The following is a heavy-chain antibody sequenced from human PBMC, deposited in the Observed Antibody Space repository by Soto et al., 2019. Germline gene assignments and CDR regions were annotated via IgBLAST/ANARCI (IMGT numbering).Heavy chain of an antibody. Sequence: EVQLVESGGGLVQPGGSLKLSCAASGFTFSGPAMHWVRQASGKGLEWVGRIRSKANSYATAYAASVKGRFTISRDDSKNTAYLQMNSLKTEDTAVYYCTSEYSSSSVLPFSYYYGMDVWGQGTTVTVSS. J-gene: IGHJ6*02. D-gene: IGHD6-6*01. CDR2: IRSKANSYAT. CDR3: TSEYSSSSVLPFSYYYGMDV. CDR1: GFTFSGPA. V-gene: IGHV3-73*02.